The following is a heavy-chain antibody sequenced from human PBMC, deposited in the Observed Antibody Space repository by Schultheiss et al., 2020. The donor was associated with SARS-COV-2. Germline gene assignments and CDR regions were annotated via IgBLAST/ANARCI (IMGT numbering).Heavy chain of an antibody. CDR3: ARVGPAAVPYFDN. CDR1: GGSFSGYY. J-gene: IGHJ4*02. CDR2: INHSGST. V-gene: IGHV4-34*01. D-gene: IGHD2-2*01. Sequence: SETLSLTCAVYGGSFSGYYWSWIRQPPGKGLEWIGEINHSGSTNYNPSLKSRVTISVDTSKNQFSLTLTSVTTADTALYYCARVGPAAVPYFDNWGQGTLVTVSS.